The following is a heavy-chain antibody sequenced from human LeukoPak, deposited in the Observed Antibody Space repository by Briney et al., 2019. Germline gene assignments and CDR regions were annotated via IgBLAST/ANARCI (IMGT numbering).Heavy chain of an antibody. J-gene: IGHJ5*02. CDR3: ARAGSHRSNWFDP. V-gene: IGHV4-39*07. CDR2: IYYSGST. CDR1: GGSISSSSYY. Sequence: PSETLSLTCTVSGGSISSSSYYWGWIRQPPGKGLEWIGSIYYSGSTYYNPSLKSRVTISVDTSKNQFSLKLSSVTAADTAVYYCARAGSHRSNWFDPWGQGTLVTVSS. D-gene: IGHD3-10*01.